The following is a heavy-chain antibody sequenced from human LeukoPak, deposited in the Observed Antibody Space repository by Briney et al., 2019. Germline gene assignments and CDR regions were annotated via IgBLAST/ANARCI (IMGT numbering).Heavy chain of an antibody. Sequence: GGSLRLSCAASGFTFSGNYMSWVRQAPGKGLEWVSVIYSGGGTYYADSVKGRFTISRDNSKNTLYLQMNSLRAEDTAVYYCARGSNLFQFDYWGQGTLVTVSS. J-gene: IGHJ4*02. D-gene: IGHD5-24*01. CDR2: IYSGGGT. CDR3: ARGSNLFQFDY. V-gene: IGHV3-53*01. CDR1: GFTFSGNY.